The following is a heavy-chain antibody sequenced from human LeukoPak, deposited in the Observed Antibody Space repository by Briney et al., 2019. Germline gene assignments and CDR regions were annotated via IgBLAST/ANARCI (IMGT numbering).Heavy chain of an antibody. V-gene: IGHV1-2*02. Sequence: GASVKVSCKASGYTFTGYYMYWVRQAPGQGLEWMGWINPNSGGTNYAQKFQGRVTMTRDTSISTAYMDLSRLRSDDAAVYYCARAKSSDATTMIVVDLWVYYFDYWGQGTLVTASS. J-gene: IGHJ4*02. CDR3: ARAKSSDATTMIVVDLWVYYFDY. CDR1: GYTFTGYY. D-gene: IGHD3-22*01. CDR2: INPNSGGT.